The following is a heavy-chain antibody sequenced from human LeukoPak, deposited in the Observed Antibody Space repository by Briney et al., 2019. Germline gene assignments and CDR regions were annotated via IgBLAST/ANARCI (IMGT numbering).Heavy chain of an antibody. D-gene: IGHD2-15*01. CDR1: GFKFDEYA. J-gene: IGHJ4*02. CDR2: ITWNSGSL. V-gene: IGHV3-9*01. CDR3: ANLGF. Sequence: GRSLRLSSAASGFKFDEYAMHWVRQAPGKGLEWVAGITWNSGSLGYADSVKGRFTISRDNAKMSLYLQMNSLRPEDTALYYCANLGFWGQGTLVSVSS.